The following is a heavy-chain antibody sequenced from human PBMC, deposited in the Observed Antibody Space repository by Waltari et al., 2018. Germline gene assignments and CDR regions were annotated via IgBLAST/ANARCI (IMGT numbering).Heavy chain of an antibody. J-gene: IGHJ4*02. CDR1: GFTFSHYS. V-gene: IGHV3-21*01. Sequence: EVQLVESGGGLVKPGGPLRLSCAASGFTFSHYSMTWVRQAPGKGLEWVSASSTSSAYIYYADSVKGRFTISRDNAKNSLYLQMNSLRAEDTAVYYCAREYSNSWYCDYWGQGTLVTVSS. CDR2: SSTSSAYI. CDR3: AREYSNSWYCDY. D-gene: IGHD6-13*01.